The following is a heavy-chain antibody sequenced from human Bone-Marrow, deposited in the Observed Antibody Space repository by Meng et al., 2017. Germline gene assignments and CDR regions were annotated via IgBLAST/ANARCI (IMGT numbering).Heavy chain of an antibody. D-gene: IGHD1-1*01. CDR1: GFTFSSYA. Sequence: GGSLRLSCAASGFTFSSYAMHWVRQAPGKGLEWVAVISYDGSNKYYADSVKGRFTISRDNSKNTLYLQMNSLRAEDTAVYYCAGPSTTDGYYFDYWGQGTLVTVSS. V-gene: IGHV3-30*01. J-gene: IGHJ4*02. CDR2: ISYDGSNK. CDR3: AGPSTTDGYYFDY.